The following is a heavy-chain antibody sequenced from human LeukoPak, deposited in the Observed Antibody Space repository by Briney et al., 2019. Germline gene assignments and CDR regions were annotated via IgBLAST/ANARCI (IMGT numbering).Heavy chain of an antibody. Sequence: GGSLRLSCSASGFTFSNYAMHWVRQAPGKGLEHVSVIGNNGGITYYADSVKGRFTISRDNSKNTLYLQMTSLRPEDTAVYYCVKDGADYGENGWFDPWGQGTLVTVSS. D-gene: IGHD4-17*01. CDR2: IGNNGGIT. CDR3: VKDGADYGENGWFDP. J-gene: IGHJ5*02. CDR1: GFTFSNYA. V-gene: IGHV3-64D*09.